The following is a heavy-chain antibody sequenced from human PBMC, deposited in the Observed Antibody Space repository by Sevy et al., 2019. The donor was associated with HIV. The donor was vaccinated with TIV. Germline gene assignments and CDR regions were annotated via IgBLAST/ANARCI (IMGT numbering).Heavy chain of an antibody. CDR3: ARDGDPYYYDSSGYYLQPSFDY. Sequence: GGSLRLSCAASGFTFSSYSMNWVRQAPGKGLEWVSYISSSSSTIYYADSVKGRFTISRDNAKNSLYLQMNSLRDEDKAVYYCARDGDPYYYDSSGYYLQPSFDYWGQGTLVTVSS. D-gene: IGHD3-22*01. CDR1: GFTFSSYS. J-gene: IGHJ4*02. CDR2: ISSSSSTI. V-gene: IGHV3-48*02.